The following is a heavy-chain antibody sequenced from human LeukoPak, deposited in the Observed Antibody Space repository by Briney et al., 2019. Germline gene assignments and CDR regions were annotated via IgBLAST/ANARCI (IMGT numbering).Heavy chain of an antibody. CDR3: ARDHRIMDAFDI. V-gene: IGHV4-59*01. Sequence: SETLSLTCTVSGDSINIYYWSWIRQPPGRGLEWIGHIYYSGSTNYNPSLKSRVSISVDMSKNQFSLKLTSVTAADTAVYYCARDHRIMDAFDIWGQGTMVTVSS. J-gene: IGHJ3*02. CDR1: GDSINIYY. D-gene: IGHD3-16*01. CDR2: IYYSGST.